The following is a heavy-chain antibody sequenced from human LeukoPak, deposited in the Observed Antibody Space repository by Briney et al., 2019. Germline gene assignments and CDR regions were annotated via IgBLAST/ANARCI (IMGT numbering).Heavy chain of an antibody. D-gene: IGHD5-18*01. Sequence: SETLSLTCAVYGGSFSGYYWSWIRQPPGKGLEWIGYIYYSGSTNYNPSLKSRVTISVDTSKNQFSLKLSSVTAADTAVYYCAREGPSGGHSYANPPFFDYWGQGTLVTVSS. CDR1: GGSFSGYY. CDR2: IYYSGST. V-gene: IGHV4-59*01. CDR3: AREGPSGGHSYANPPFFDY. J-gene: IGHJ4*02.